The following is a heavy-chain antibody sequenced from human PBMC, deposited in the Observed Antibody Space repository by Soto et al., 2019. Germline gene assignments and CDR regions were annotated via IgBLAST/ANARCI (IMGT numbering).Heavy chain of an antibody. J-gene: IGHJ4*02. Sequence: AASVKVSCKASGGTFNNYALSWVRQAPGQGLEWMGGIIPIFNSANYAQKIQGRVTITADDSTSTAYMELRSLRPDDTAVYYCAREVTVASYSFDFWGQGTLVTVSS. CDR2: IIPIFNSA. D-gene: IGHD5-12*01. CDR1: GGTFNNYA. V-gene: IGHV1-69*13. CDR3: AREVTVASYSFDF.